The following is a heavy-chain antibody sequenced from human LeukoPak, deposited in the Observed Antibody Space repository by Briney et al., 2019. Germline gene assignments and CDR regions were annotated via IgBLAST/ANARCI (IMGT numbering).Heavy chain of an antibody. CDR1: GFTFTSSA. Sequence: ASVKVSCKASGFTFTSSAVQWVRQARGQRLEWIGWIVVGSGNTNYAQKFQERVTITRDTSTSTAYMELSSLRSEDTAVYYCAAVSSVIATPYDAFDIWGQGTMVTVSS. CDR2: IVVGSGNT. D-gene: IGHD2-21*01. CDR3: AAVSSVIATPYDAFDI. J-gene: IGHJ3*02. V-gene: IGHV1-58*01.